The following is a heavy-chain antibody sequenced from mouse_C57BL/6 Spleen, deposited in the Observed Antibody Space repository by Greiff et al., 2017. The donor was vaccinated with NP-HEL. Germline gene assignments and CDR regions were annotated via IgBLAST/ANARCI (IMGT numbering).Heavy chain of an antibody. CDR3: ARMAYGSSLYWYFDV. CDR2: IWTGGGT. CDR1: GFSLTSYA. V-gene: IGHV2-9-1*01. Sequence: VQLQESGPGLVAPSQSLSITCTVSGFSLTSYAISWVRQPPGKGLEWLGVIWTGGGTNYNSALKSRLSISKDNSKSQVFLKMNSLQTDDTARYYCARMAYGSSLYWYFDVWGTGTTVTVSS. J-gene: IGHJ1*03. D-gene: IGHD1-1*01.